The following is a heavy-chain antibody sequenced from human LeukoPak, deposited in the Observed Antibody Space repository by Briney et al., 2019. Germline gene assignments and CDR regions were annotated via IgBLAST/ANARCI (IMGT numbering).Heavy chain of an antibody. V-gene: IGHV1-69*13. D-gene: IGHD2-15*01. J-gene: IGHJ5*02. CDR1: GGTFSKYT. Sequence: SVKVSCKASGGTFSKYTISWVRQRPGQGLEWMGGITPLFGTANYAQKFQGRVTITADESASTAYMELSSLRSEDTAVYYCAREVVAACFDPWGQGTLVTVSS. CDR3: AREVVAACFDP. CDR2: ITPLFGTA.